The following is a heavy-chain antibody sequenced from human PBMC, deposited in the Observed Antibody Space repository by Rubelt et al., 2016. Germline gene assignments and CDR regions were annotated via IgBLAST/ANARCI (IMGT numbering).Heavy chain of an antibody. CDR1: GFTFNDHY. D-gene: IGHD3-22*01. CDR2: ISGTSTYR. V-gene: IGHV3-11*05. J-gene: IGHJ4*02. Sequence: VQLVESGGGLVKPGGSLRLSCAASGFTFNDHYMSWIRQAPGKGLEWVSYISGTSTYRDYADSVKGRFTSTRDNAKNSLYLQMNSLRAEDTAVYYCARSLSGYPTVFDNWGQGTLVTVSS. CDR3: ARSLSGYPTVFDN.